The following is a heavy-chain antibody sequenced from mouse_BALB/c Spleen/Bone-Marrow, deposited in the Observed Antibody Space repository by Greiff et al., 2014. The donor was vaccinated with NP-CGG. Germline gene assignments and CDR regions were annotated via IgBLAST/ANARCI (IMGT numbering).Heavy chain of an antibody. Sequence: QVTLKESGAELMKPGASVKISCKATGYTFSHYWIEWVKQRPGHGLEWIGEILPGTGSTKYNEKFKGKATITADTSSSTAYMQLSSLTSEDSAVYYCTRSLRRYFDYWGQGTTLTVSS. D-gene: IGHD1-2*01. CDR3: TRSLRRYFDY. CDR2: ILPGTGST. J-gene: IGHJ2*01. CDR1: GYTFSHYW. V-gene: IGHV1-9*01.